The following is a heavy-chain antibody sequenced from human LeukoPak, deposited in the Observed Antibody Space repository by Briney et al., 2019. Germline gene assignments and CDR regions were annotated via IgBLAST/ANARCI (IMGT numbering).Heavy chain of an antibody. J-gene: IGHJ6*02. CDR3: ARDNVRYGMDV. Sequence: ASVKVSCKASGYTFTSYGISWVRQAPGQGLEWMGWISAYNGNTNYAQKLQGRVTMTTDTSTSTAYMELRSPRSDDTAVYYCARDNVRYGMDVWGQGTTVTVSS. CDR2: ISAYNGNT. V-gene: IGHV1-18*01. D-gene: IGHD2-8*01. CDR1: GYTFTSYG.